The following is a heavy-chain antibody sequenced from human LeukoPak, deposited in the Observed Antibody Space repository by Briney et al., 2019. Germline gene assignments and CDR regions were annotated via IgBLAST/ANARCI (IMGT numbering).Heavy chain of an antibody. Sequence: SETLSLTCTVSGGSINSYYWSWIRQPPGKGLVWIGYIYTSGSTNYNPSLKSRVTISVDTSKNQFSLKLSSVTAADTAVYYCARRADGLTPVSGGDNWFDPCGQGTLGTVSS. CDR1: GGSINSYY. D-gene: IGHD3-10*02. J-gene: IGHJ5*02. CDR3: ARRADGLTPVSGGDNWFDP. CDR2: IYTSGST. V-gene: IGHV4-4*09.